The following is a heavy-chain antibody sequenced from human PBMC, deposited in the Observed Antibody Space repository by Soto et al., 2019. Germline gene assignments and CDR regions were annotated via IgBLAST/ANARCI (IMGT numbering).Heavy chain of an antibody. D-gene: IGHD6-19*01. CDR2: INAGNGNT. V-gene: IGHV1-3*01. J-gene: IGHJ4*02. CDR1: GYTFTSYA. Sequence: ASVKVSCKASGYTFTSYAMHLVRQAPGQRLEWMGWINAGNGNTKYSQKFQGRVTITRDTSASTAYMELSSLRSEDTAVYYCASGPAVAGTFDYWGQGTLVTVSS. CDR3: ASGPAVAGTFDY.